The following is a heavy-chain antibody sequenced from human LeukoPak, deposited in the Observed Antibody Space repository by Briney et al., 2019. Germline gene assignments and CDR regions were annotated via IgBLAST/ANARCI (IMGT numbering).Heavy chain of an antibody. J-gene: IGHJ4*02. CDR1: GGSISSSSYY. V-gene: IGHV4-39*01. D-gene: IGHD3-3*01. Sequence: SETPSLTCTVSGGSISSSSYYWGWIRQPPGKGLEWIGSIYYSGSTYYNPSLKSRVTISVDTSKNQFSLKLSSVTAADTAVYYCARLSDFSFDYWGQGTLVTVSS. CDR3: ARLSDFSFDY. CDR2: IYYSGST.